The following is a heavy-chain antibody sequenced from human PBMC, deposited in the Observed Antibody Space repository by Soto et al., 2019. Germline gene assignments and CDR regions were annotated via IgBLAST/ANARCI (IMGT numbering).Heavy chain of an antibody. V-gene: IGHV4-31*03. CDR2: ISHTGTS. CDR1: GDSSNSAGYH. J-gene: IGHJ3*01. D-gene: IGHD3-22*01. Sequence: QVQLQESGPGLVKPSQTLALTCSVSGDSSNSAGYHWAWNRQHPGKGLEWIGYISHTGTSSYSPSLKRRITMSIDTSQNQFSMELTSVTAADTAAYYCATDPYYDGRSGGGFQLWGQGTTVIVSS. CDR3: ATDPYYDGRSGGGFQL.